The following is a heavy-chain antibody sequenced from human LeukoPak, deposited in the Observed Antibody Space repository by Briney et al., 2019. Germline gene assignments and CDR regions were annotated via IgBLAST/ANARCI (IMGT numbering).Heavy chain of an antibody. J-gene: IGHJ6*02. Sequence: GASVKVSCKASGYTFTGYYMHWVRQAPGQGLEWMGWINPNSGGTNYAQKFQGRVTMTRDTSISTAYMELSRLRSDDTAVYYCARAWIGHVIEHYYYYGMDVWGQGTTVTVSS. CDR2: INPNSGGT. CDR1: GYTFTGYY. V-gene: IGHV1-2*02. D-gene: IGHD5-12*01. CDR3: ARAWIGHVIEHYYYYGMDV.